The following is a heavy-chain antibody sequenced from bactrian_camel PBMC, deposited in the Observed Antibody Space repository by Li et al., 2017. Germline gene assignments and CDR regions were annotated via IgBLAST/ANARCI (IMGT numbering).Heavy chain of an antibody. CDR3: AAGLGLSVNGCSTRDGRLFDY. CDR2: IYAGGSNT. Sequence: QLVESGGGSVQAGGSLRLSCAASGYTYSGACFGWFRQAPGKEREGVAAIYAGGSNTFYDDSVKGRFTISRDNAKNTVYLEMNTLKPEDTAMYYCAAGLGLSVNGCSTRDGRLFDYWGQGTQVTV. D-gene: IGHD4*01. V-gene: IGHV3S25*01. J-gene: IGHJ6*01. CDR1: GYTYSGAC.